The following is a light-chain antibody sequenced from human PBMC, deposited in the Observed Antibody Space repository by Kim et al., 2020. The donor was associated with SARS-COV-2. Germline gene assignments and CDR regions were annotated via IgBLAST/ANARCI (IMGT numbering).Light chain of an antibody. CDR2: KAS. V-gene: IGKV1-5*03. CDR1: QSINNW. Sequence: STSVGDRVTITCRASQSINNWLAWYQQKPGKAPKLLLYKASNLESGVPSRFSGSGSGTEFTLTITSLQPDDFATYYCQHYNGFPLTFGGGTKLEI. CDR3: QHYNGFPLT. J-gene: IGKJ4*01.